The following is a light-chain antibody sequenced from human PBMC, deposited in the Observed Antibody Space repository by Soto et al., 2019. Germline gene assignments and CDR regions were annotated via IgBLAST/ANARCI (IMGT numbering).Light chain of an antibody. CDR2: DVS. Sequence: QSVLTQPRSVSGSPGQSVTISCTGTSSDVGDYNYVSWYQQYPGKAPRLVMYDVSKRPSGVPDRFSGSKTGNTHSPAISGIQAGDEAEYDCCSFAGSYTFWVFGGGTKLTL. V-gene: IGLV2-11*01. J-gene: IGLJ3*02. CDR1: SSDVGDYNY. CDR3: CSFAGSYTFWV.